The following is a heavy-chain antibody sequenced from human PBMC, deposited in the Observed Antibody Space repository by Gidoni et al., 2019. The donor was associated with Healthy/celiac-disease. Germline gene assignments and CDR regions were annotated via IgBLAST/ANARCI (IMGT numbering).Heavy chain of an antibody. CDR1: GFTFSAYY. V-gene: IGHV3-11*01. CDR2: ISSSGSTI. J-gene: IGHJ6*03. Sequence: QVQLVESGGGLVKPGGSLRLSCAASGFTFSAYYMSWIRQAPGKGLEWVSYISSSGSTIYYADSVKGRFTISRDNAKNSLYLQMNSLRAEDTAVYYCARDRVRCSSTSCYSYYYYYMDVWGKGTTVTVSS. CDR3: ARDRVRCSSTSCYSYYYYYMDV. D-gene: IGHD2-2*01.